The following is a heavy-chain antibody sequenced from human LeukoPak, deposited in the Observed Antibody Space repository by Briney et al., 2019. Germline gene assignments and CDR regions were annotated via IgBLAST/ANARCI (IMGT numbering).Heavy chain of an antibody. CDR1: GFTFSHYG. J-gene: IGHJ4*02. D-gene: IGHD2-21*02. Sequence: GGSLRLSCAASGFTFSHYGMTWVRQAPGKGLEWVSAISGSGGSTYYAGSVKGRFTISRDNSRNTLYLQMNSLRADDTAVYYCAKSHHVTAIDYWGQGTLVTVSS. V-gene: IGHV3-23*01. CDR2: ISGSGGST. CDR3: AKSHHVTAIDY.